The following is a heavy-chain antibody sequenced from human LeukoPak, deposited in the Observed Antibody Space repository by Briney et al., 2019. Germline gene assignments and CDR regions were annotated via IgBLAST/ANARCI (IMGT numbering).Heavy chain of an antibody. V-gene: IGHV1-3*01. CDR3: ARSLETYYYDSSGYDFDY. CDR2: INAGNGNT. Sequence: ASVKVSCKASGYTFTSYAMHWVRQAPGQRLEWMGWINAGNGNTKYSQKFQGRATITADESTSTAYMELSSLRFEDTAVYYCARSLETYYYDSSGYDFDYWGQGTLVTVSS. J-gene: IGHJ4*02. D-gene: IGHD3-22*01. CDR1: GYTFTSYA.